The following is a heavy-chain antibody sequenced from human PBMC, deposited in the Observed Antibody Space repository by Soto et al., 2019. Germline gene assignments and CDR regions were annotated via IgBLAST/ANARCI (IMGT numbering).Heavy chain of an antibody. D-gene: IGHD3-10*01. V-gene: IGHV4-31*03. J-gene: IGHJ5*02. CDR1: GGSISSGGYY. Sequence: SETLSLTCTVSGGSISSGGYYWSWIRQHPGKGLEWIGYIYYSGSTYYNPSLKSRVTISVDTSKNQFSLKLSSVTAADTAVYYCARDPGSYMVRGVIISGWFDPWGQGTLVTSP. CDR2: IYYSGST. CDR3: ARDPGSYMVRGVIISGWFDP.